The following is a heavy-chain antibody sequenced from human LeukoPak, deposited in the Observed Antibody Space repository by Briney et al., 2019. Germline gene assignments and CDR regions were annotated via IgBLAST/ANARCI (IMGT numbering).Heavy chain of an antibody. CDR1: GFVFSTHS. V-gene: IGHV3-21*04. CDR2: ISSSNGDI. J-gene: IGHJ5*01. Sequence: GGSLRLSCAASGFVFSTHSMNWVRQASGKGLEWVSWISSSNGDIYYADSVRGRFTISRDDAKKSLYLQMNCLRAEDTAVYYCVRDADGGNSWFDSWGQGTLVTVSS. CDR3: VRDADGGNSWFDS. D-gene: IGHD4-23*01.